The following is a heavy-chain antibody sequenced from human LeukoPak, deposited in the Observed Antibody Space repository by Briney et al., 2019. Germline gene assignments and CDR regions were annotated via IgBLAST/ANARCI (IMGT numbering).Heavy chain of an antibody. Sequence: ASVNVSCKASVYTFTSYDINWVRQATGQGLEWMGWMNPNSGNTGYAQKFQGRVTITRNTSISTAYMELSSLRSEDTAVYYCARPRGYYDSFDYWGQGTLVTVSS. V-gene: IGHV1-8*03. J-gene: IGHJ4*02. CDR1: VYTFTSYD. CDR3: ARPRGYYDSFDY. D-gene: IGHD3-22*01. CDR2: MNPNSGNT.